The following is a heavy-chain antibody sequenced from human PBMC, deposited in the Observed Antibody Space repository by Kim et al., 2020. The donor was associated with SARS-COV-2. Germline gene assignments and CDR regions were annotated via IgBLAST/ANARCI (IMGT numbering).Heavy chain of an antibody. D-gene: IGHD3-3*01. CDR3: ALNSGIFGVVIEDDAFDI. J-gene: IGHJ3*02. CDR1: GFTVSSNY. CDR2: IYSGGST. V-gene: IGHV3-53*01. Sequence: GGSLRLSCAASGFTVSSNYMSWVRQAPGKGLEWVSVIYSGGSTYYADSVKGRFTISRDNSKNTLYLQMNSLRAEDTAVYYCALNSGIFGVVIEDDAFDIWGQGTMVTVSS.